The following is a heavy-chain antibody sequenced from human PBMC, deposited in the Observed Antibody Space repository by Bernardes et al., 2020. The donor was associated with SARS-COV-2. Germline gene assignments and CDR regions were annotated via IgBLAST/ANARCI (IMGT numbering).Heavy chain of an antibody. J-gene: IGHJ6*02. D-gene: IGHD1-7*01. CDR1: GFTFRSYS. CDR3: ARDRTNYYYGMDV. V-gene: IGHV3-21*01. Sequence: GGSLRLSCAASGFTFRSYSMNWVRQAPGKGLEWVSSISSSSSHTYYADSVKGRFTISRDNAKSSLYLQMNSLRAEDTAVYYCARDRTNYYYGMDVWGQGTTVTVSS. CDR2: ISSSSSHT.